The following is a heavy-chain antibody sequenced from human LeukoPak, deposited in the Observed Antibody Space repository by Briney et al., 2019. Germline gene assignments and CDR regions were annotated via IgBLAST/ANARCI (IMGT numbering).Heavy chain of an antibody. Sequence: SETLSLTCAVYGGSFSGYYWSWIRQPPGKGLEWIGEINHSGSTNYNPSLKSRVTISVDTSKNQFSLKLSSVTAADTAVHYCARGGEAARHFDYWGQGTLVTVSS. J-gene: IGHJ4*02. V-gene: IGHV4-34*01. CDR1: GGSFSGYY. CDR3: ARGGEAARHFDY. D-gene: IGHD6-6*01. CDR2: INHSGST.